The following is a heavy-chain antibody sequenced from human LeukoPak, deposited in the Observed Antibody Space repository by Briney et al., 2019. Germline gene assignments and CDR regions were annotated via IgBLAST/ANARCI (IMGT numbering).Heavy chain of an antibody. Sequence: TGGSLRLSCAASGFTFSSYAMSWVRLAPGKGLEWVSAISGSGGSTYYADSVKGRFTISRDNSKNTLYLQMNSLRAEDTAVYYCAKGDSAGTEVDYWGQGTLVTVSS. CDR2: ISGSGGST. D-gene: IGHD6-13*01. J-gene: IGHJ4*02. CDR1: GFTFSSYA. V-gene: IGHV3-23*01. CDR3: AKGDSAGTEVDY.